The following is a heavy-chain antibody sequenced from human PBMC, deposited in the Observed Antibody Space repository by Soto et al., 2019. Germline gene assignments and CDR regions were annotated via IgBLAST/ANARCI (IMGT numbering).Heavy chain of an antibody. CDR3: AKGRTFFDF. CDR2: ISDGDGAT. CDR1: GSAFSDYA. V-gene: IGHV3-23*01. D-gene: IGHD3-16*01. Sequence: EVHLLESGGGLVQPGGSLRLSCAASGSAFSDYAMTWVRQAPGKGLEWVSDISDGDGATHYADSVKGRFTISRDDSKNTLYLQMDSLRAEDAAVYYCAKGRTFFDFWGQGTLVTVSS. J-gene: IGHJ4*02.